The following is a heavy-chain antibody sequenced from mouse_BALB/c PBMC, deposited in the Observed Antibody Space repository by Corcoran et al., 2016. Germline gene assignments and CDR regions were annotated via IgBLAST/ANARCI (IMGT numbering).Heavy chain of an antibody. CDR2: IDPANGKT. CDR3: ARWLLLYAMDY. CDR1: GFNIKDTY. J-gene: IGHJ4*01. D-gene: IGHD2-3*01. V-gene: IGHV14-3*02. Sequence: EVQQQQSGAVLVNPGASVKLSCTAAGFNIKDTYMHWVKQRPEQGLEWIGRIDPANGKTKYDTKFQGKATITADTSSNTAYPQHSSLTSEDTAVYYCARWLLLYAMDYWGQGTSVTVSS.